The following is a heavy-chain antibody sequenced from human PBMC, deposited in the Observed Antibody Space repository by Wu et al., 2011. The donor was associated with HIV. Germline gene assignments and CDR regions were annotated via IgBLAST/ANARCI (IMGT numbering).Heavy chain of an antibody. CDR3: ARAPVTGFYSYGMDV. V-gene: IGHV1-69*14. CDR1: GDTFTNYA. J-gene: IGHJ6*02. CDR2: IIPIFGTA. Sequence: QVQLVQSGAEVKKPGSSVKVSCKASGDTFTNYAISWVRQAPGQGLEWMGRIIPIFGTAKYVQKFQGRVTITADKSTSTAYMELSSLTSEDTAVYYCARAPVTGFYSYGMDVWGQGTTVTVSS. D-gene: IGHD6-19*01.